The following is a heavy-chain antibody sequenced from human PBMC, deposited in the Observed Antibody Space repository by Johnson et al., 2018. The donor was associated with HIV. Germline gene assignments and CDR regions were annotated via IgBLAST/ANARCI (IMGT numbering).Heavy chain of an antibody. V-gene: IGHV3-64*04. Sequence: QEQLVESGGGLVQPGESLRLSCGASGFTFSSHHMHWVRQAPGKGLEHVSAISGNGGSTYYANSVKGRFTISRDNSENTLYLQMNSLRAEDTAVYYCARVEGGSSSNAFDIWGQGTMVTVSS. CDR2: ISGNGGST. CDR1: GFTFSSHH. CDR3: ARVEGGSSSNAFDI. J-gene: IGHJ3*02. D-gene: IGHD6-13*01.